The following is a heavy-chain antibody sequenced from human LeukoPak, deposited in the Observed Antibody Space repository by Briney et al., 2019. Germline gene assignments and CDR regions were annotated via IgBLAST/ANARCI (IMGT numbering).Heavy chain of an antibody. CDR3: AKGSALGFSSSWYLNS. V-gene: IGHV3-23*01. CDR1: GFTFSSYG. J-gene: IGHJ4*02. Sequence: GGSLRLSCAASGFTFSSYGMNWVRQAPGKGLEWISATSGSGAYTYYADSVKGWFTISRDNSKDTLYLQMNSLKVDETALYYCAKGSALGFSSSWYLNSWGQGTLVTVSS. D-gene: IGHD6-13*01. CDR2: TSGSGAYT.